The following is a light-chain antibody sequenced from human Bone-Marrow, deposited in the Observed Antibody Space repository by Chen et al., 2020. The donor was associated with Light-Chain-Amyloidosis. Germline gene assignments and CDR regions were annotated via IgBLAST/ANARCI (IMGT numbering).Light chain of an antibody. Sequence: EIVLTQSPGTLSLSPGEGATLSCRASQTISSNYLTWYQQKFGQAPRLLIYGSSSRATGIPDRFTGSGCGTDFTLTINRLEPEEFAMYYCQQYGTSPLTFGGGTKVEIK. V-gene: IGKV3-20*01. J-gene: IGKJ4*01. CDR1: QTISSNY. CDR2: GSS. CDR3: QQYGTSPLT.